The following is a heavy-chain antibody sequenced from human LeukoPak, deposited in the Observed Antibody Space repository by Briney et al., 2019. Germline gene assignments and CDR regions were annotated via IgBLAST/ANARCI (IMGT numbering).Heavy chain of an antibody. CDR2: IKKTGSET. J-gene: IGHJ4*02. CDR1: GFIFSSYA. D-gene: IGHD2-15*01. Sequence: GGSLRLSCTASGFIFSSYAMSWVRQAPGKGLEWVAYIKKTGSETYYMDSVEGRFTITRDNSRDSVFLHMCGLRAEDTAVYFCARENGYCSGANCYSYFDSWGQGTLVTVSS. V-gene: IGHV3-7*01. CDR3: ARENGYCSGANCYSYFDS.